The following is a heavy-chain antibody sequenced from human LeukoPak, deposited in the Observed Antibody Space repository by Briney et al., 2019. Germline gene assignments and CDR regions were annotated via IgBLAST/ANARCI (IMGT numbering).Heavy chain of an antibody. J-gene: IGHJ4*02. CDR1: GFTFSSYG. V-gene: IGHV3-33*01. Sequence: PGGSLRLSCAASGFTFSSYGMHWVRQAPGKGLEWVAVIWYDGSNKYCADSVKGRFTISRDNSKNTLYLQMNSLRAEDTAVYYCARDLLGTATARFDYWGQGTLVTVSS. CDR2: IWYDGSNK. CDR3: ARDLLGTATARFDY. D-gene: IGHD1-1*01.